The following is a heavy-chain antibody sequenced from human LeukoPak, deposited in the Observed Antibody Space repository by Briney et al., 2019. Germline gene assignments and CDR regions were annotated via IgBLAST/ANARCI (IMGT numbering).Heavy chain of an antibody. J-gene: IGHJ4*01. V-gene: IGHV6-1*01. Sequence: SQTLSLTCAISGGSVSSKSVGWTWIRQSPSRGLEWLGRTYYRSKWNNDYAPSVESRISITADISKNQLSLHLNSVTPEDTAVYYCARAXXXEXXGLFXXXXXXXXXXXXXASTKGPXYF. D-gene: IGHD1-26*01. CDR3: ARAXXXEXXGLFXXXXXXXXXXXXXASTKGPXYF. CDR1: GGSVSSKSVG. CDR2: TYYRSKWNN.